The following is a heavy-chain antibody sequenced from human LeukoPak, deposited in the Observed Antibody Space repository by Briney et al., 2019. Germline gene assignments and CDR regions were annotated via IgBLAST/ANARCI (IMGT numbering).Heavy chain of an antibody. Sequence: ASVKVSCKVSGYTLTELSMHWVRQAPGKGLEWMGGFDPEDGETIYAQKFQGRVTKTEDTSTDTAYMELSSLRSEDTAVYYCATEWGRSILAFDIWGQGTMVTVSS. CDR2: FDPEDGET. V-gene: IGHV1-24*01. CDR1: GYTLTELS. D-gene: IGHD2-2*01. CDR3: ATEWGRSILAFDI. J-gene: IGHJ3*02.